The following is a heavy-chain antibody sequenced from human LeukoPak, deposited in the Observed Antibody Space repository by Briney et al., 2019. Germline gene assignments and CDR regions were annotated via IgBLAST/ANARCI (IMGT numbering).Heavy chain of an antibody. Sequence: SETLSLTCTVSGGSISSYYWSWIRQPPGKGLEWIGYIYYSGSTNYNPSLKSRVTISVDTSKNQLSLKLSSVTAADTAVYYCARASGGFLDYWGQGTLVTVSS. D-gene: IGHD3-3*01. CDR3: ARASGGFLDY. CDR2: IYYSGST. J-gene: IGHJ4*02. CDR1: GGSISSYY. V-gene: IGHV4-59*08.